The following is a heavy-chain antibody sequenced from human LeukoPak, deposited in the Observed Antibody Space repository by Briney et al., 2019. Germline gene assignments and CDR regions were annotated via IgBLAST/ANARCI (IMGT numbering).Heavy chain of an antibody. Sequence: SVKVSCKASGGTFSSYAISWVRQAPGQGLEWMGGIIPIFGTANYAQKFQGRVTITADESTSTAYMELSSLRSEDTAVYYCARGLLETPGWDYYYYYGMDVWGQGTTVTVSS. CDR2: IIPIFGTA. CDR1: GGTFSSYA. J-gene: IGHJ6*02. V-gene: IGHV1-69*01. CDR3: ARGLLETPGWDYYYYYGMDV. D-gene: IGHD5-24*01.